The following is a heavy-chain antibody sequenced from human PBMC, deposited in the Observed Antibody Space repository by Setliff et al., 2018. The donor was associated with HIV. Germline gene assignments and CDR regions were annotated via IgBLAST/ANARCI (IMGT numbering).Heavy chain of an antibody. CDR1: GGSMSSYY. J-gene: IGHJ4*02. Sequence: PSETLSLTCTVSGGSMSSYYWSWIRQPAGKGLEWIGRIYPTGSSNYNPSLRSRVTMSIDTSKNQFSLKLNSVTAADTAVYYCARTRGYTYGYIDSWAQGTLVTVSS. CDR2: IYPTGSS. CDR3: ARTRGYTYGYIDS. D-gene: IGHD5-18*01. V-gene: IGHV4-4*07.